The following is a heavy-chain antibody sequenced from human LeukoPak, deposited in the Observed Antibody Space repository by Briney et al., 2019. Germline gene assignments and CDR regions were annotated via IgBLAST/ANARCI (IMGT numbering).Heavy chain of an antibody. Sequence: ASVKVSCKASGYTFTGYYMHWVRRAPGQGLEWMGWINPNSGGTNYAQKFQGRVTITADESTSTAYMELSSLRSEDTAVYYCARGLVRGEYYYYYYMDVWGKGTTVTISS. D-gene: IGHD3-10*01. CDR3: ARGLVRGEYYYYYYMDV. CDR1: GYTFTGYY. J-gene: IGHJ6*03. CDR2: INPNSGGT. V-gene: IGHV1-2*02.